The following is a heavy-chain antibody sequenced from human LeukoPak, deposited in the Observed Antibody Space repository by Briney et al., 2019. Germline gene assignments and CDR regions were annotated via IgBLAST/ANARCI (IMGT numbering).Heavy chain of an antibody. V-gene: IGHV4-30-4*01. CDR1: GGSISSGAYY. CDR3: ARHAEESFDAFNI. D-gene: IGHD1-26*01. Sequence: SETLSLTCTVSGGSISSGAYYWSWIRQPPGKGLEWIGYIYYSGRTYYKPSLRSRVTISVDRSRSQFSLKLTSVTAADTAGYYCARHAEESFDAFNIWGQGTMVTVSS. J-gene: IGHJ3*02. CDR2: IYYSGRT.